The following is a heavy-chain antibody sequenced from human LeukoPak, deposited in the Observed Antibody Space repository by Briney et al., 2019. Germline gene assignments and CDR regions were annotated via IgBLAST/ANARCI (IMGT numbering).Heavy chain of an antibody. CDR2: INHSGST. D-gene: IGHD3-10*01. CDR1: GGSFSGYY. V-gene: IGHV4-34*01. Sequence: SETLSLTCAVYGGSFSGYYWSWIRQPPGKGLEWIGEINHSGSTYYNPSLKSRVTISVDTSKNQFSLKLSSVTAADTAVYYCAILGRSRGWAFDIWGQGTMVTVSS. CDR3: AILGRSRGWAFDI. J-gene: IGHJ3*02.